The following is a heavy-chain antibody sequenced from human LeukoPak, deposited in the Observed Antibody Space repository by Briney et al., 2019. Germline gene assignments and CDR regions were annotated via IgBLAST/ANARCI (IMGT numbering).Heavy chain of an antibody. CDR2: MYSDETNT. Sequence: GGSLRLSCAASGFILSRNWMHWVRQAPGKGLVWLSRMYSDETNTRYADSVKGRFTISRDNAKNTLYLQMNSVRAEDTAVYYCIRSYDYWSQGILVTVST. D-gene: IGHD1-26*01. V-gene: IGHV3-74*01. J-gene: IGHJ4*02. CDR3: IRSYDY. CDR1: GFILSRNW.